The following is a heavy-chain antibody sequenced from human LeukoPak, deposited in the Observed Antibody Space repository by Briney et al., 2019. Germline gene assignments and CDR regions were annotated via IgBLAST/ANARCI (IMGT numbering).Heavy chain of an antibody. CDR1: GGCISSYC. J-gene: IGHJ6*03. CDR3: ARALASSPTYYYYYMDV. Sequence: SETLTLTCTVSGGCISSYCWSWIRQPAGQGLERIGRNYTSWSTNYNPSLKSRVTMSVDTSKNQFSLKLSSVTAADTAVYYCARALASSPTYYYYYMDVWGKGTTVTVSS. CDR2: NYTSWST. D-gene: IGHD6-13*01. V-gene: IGHV4-4*07.